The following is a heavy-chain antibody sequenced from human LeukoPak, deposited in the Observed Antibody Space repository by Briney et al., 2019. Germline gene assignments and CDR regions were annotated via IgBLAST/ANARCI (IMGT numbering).Heavy chain of an antibody. CDR3: ARQGYYDFWSGQHDY. CDR2: IYYSGST. CDR1: GGSISSSSYY. J-gene: IGHJ4*02. Sequence: SETLSLTCTVSGGSISSSSYYWGWIRQPPGKGLEWIVSIYYSGSTYYNPSLKSRVTISVDTPKNPFSLKLSSVTAEDTAVYYCARQGYYDFWSGQHDYWGQGTLVTVSS. V-gene: IGHV4-39*01. D-gene: IGHD3-3*01.